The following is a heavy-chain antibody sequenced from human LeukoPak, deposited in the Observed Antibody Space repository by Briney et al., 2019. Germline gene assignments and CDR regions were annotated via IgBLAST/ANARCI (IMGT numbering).Heavy chain of an antibody. CDR3: ARTPDYGVTT. D-gene: IGHD4-17*01. V-gene: IGHV1-2*02. J-gene: IGHJ5*02. CDR1: GYTFTDYY. CDR2: INPNSGDT. Sequence: ASVKVSCKASGYTFTDYYMHWMRQAPGQGLEWMGRINPNSGDTIYVQNFQGGVAMTRDTSISTAYMELSRLRFDDAAVYYCARTPDYGVTTWGQGTLVTVSS.